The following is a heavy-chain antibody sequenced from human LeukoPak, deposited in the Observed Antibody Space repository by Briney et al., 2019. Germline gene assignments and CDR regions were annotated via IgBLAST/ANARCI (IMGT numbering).Heavy chain of an antibody. CDR1: GYTFTSYY. CDR3: ASYYGSGTNSHYYYMDV. CDR2: INPSGGST. D-gene: IGHD3-10*01. J-gene: IGHJ6*03. V-gene: IGHV1-46*01. Sequence: ASVKVSCKASGYTFTSYYMHWVRQAPGQGLEWMGIINPSGGSTSYAQKFQGRVTMTRDMSTSTVYMELSSLRSEDTAVYYCASYYGSGTNSHYYYMDVWGKGTTVTISS.